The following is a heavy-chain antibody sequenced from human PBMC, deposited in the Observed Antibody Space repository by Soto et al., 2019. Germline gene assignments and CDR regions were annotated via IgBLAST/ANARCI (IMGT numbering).Heavy chain of an antibody. D-gene: IGHD3-3*01. CDR2: IYYSGST. CDR3: ARGGRFWSGYPQARYNWFDP. Sequence: SETLSLTCTVSGGSISSGGYYWSWIRQHPGKGLEWIGYIYYSGSTYYNPSLKSRVTISVDTSKNQFSLKLSSVTAADTAVYYCARGGRFWSGYPQARYNWFDPWGQGTLVTVSS. CDR1: GGSISSGGYY. V-gene: IGHV4-31*03. J-gene: IGHJ5*02.